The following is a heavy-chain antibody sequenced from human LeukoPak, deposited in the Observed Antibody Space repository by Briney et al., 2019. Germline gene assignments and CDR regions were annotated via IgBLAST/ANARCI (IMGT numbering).Heavy chain of an antibody. J-gene: IGHJ4*02. V-gene: IGHV3-23*01. D-gene: IGHD6-19*01. CDR3: ARDLVAVAGTFDY. CDR2: ISGSGGST. Sequence: GGSLRLSCAASGFTFSSYAMSWVRQAPGKGLEWVSAISGSGGSTYYADSVKGRFTISRDNAKNSLYLQMNSLRAEDTAVYYCARDLVAVAGTFDYWGQGTLVTVSS. CDR1: GFTFSSYA.